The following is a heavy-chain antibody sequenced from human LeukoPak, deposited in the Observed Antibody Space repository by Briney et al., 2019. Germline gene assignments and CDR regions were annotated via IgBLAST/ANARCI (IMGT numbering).Heavy chain of an antibody. CDR2: ISSNGGST. CDR1: GFTFSSYA. CDR3: ARSAHSSGWYDY. Sequence: GGSLRLSCAASGFTFSSYAMHWVRQAPGKGLEYVSAISSNGGSTYYANSVKGRFTISRDNSKNTLYLQMGSLRAEDMAVYYCARSAHSSGWYDYWGQGTLVAVSS. V-gene: IGHV3-64*01. J-gene: IGHJ4*02. D-gene: IGHD6-19*01.